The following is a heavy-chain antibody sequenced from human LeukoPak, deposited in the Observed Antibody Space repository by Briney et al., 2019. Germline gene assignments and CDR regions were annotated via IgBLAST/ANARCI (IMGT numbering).Heavy chain of an antibody. D-gene: IGHD4-17*01. CDR1: GFTFSSYE. Sequence: GGSLRLSCAASGFTFSSYEMNWVRQAPGKGLEWVSYISSSGSTMYYADSVKGRFTISRDNAKNSLYLQMNSLRAEDTAVYYCARDVTVTTYYFGYWGQGTLVTVSS. CDR3: ARDVTVTTYYFGY. V-gene: IGHV3-48*03. CDR2: ISSSGSTM. J-gene: IGHJ4*02.